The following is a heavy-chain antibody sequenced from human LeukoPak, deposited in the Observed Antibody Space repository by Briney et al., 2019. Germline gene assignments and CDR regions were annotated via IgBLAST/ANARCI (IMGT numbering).Heavy chain of an antibody. Sequence: SETLSLTCTVSGGSISSSSYYWGWIRQPPGKGLEWIGSMYYSGSTYYNPSLKSRVTISVDTSKNQFSLKLSSVTAADTAVYCCARAIAAADAFDIWGQGTMVTVSS. CDR2: MYYSGST. J-gene: IGHJ3*02. D-gene: IGHD6-13*01. CDR1: GGSISSSSYY. CDR3: ARAIAAADAFDI. V-gene: IGHV4-39*07.